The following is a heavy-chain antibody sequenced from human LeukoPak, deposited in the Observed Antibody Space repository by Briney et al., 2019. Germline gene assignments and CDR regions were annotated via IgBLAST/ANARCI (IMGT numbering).Heavy chain of an antibody. D-gene: IGHD2-8*02. V-gene: IGHV7-4-1*02. CDR1: GYTFTSYA. CDR2: INTNTGNP. CDR3: AGKIAWWALDI. Sequence: GASVKVSCKASGYTFTSYAMDWVRQAPGRGLEWMGWINTNTGNPTYAQGFTGRFVFSLDTSVSTAYLQISSLKAEDTAVYYCAGKIAWWALDIWGQGTMVTVSS. J-gene: IGHJ3*02.